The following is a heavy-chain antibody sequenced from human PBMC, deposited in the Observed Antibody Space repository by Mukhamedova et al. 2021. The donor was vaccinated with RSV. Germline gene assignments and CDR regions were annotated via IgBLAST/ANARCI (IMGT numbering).Heavy chain of an antibody. CDR2: ISGSGGST. V-gene: IGHV3-23*01. CDR3: AAQGGDIVVVPAS. D-gene: IGHD2-2*01. J-gene: IGHJ5*02. Sequence: EWVSAISGSGGSTYYADSVKGRFTISRDNAKNSLYLQMNSLRAEDTAVYYCAAQGGDIVVVPASWGQGTLVTVSS.